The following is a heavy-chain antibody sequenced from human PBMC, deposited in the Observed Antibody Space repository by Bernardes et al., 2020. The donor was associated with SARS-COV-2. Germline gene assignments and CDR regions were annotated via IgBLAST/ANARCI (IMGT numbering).Heavy chain of an antibody. V-gene: IGHV1-18*01. CDR3: ARGPERYYDMLTGFGSGFFDL. J-gene: IGHJ5*02. CDR2: ISGHHGDT. CDR1: GYAFANYG. Sequence: ASVKVSCKASGYAFANYGIGWVRQAPGQGLEWVGWISGHHGDTNAAQNLQGGVTMTTDTSTTTAYMELRSLTSDDTAVYYCARGPERYYDMLTGFGSGFFDLWGQGTLVTVSS. D-gene: IGHD3-9*01.